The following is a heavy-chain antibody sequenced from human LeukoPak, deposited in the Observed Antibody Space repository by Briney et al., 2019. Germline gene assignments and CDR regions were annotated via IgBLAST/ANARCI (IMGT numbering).Heavy chain of an antibody. J-gene: IGHJ4*02. CDR3: ARDRYGDYGIDY. CDR2: IYTSGST. V-gene: IGHV4-61*02. CDR1: GGSISSGSYY. D-gene: IGHD4-17*01. Sequence: SQTLSLTCTVSGGSISSGSYYWSWIRQPAGKGLEWIGRIYTSGSTNYNPSLKSRVTISVDTSKNQFSLKLSPVTAADTAVYYCARDRYGDYGIDYWGQGTLVTVSS.